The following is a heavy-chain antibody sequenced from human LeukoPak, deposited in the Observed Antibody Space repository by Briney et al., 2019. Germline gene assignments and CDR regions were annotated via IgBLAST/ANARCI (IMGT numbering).Heavy chain of an antibody. CDR1: GGSISSYY. V-gene: IGHV4-59*01. J-gene: IGHJ4*02. Sequence: SETLSLTCTVSGGSISSYYWSWIRQPPGKGLEWLGYIYYSGSTNYNPSLKSRVTISVDTSKNQFSLKLSSVTAADTAVYYCARDSSGYYYSYYFDYWGQGTLVTVSS. CDR2: IYYSGST. D-gene: IGHD3-22*01. CDR3: ARDSSGYYYSYYFDY.